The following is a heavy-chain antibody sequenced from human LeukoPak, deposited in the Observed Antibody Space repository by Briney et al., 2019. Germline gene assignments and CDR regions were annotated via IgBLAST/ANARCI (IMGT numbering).Heavy chain of an antibody. V-gene: IGHV3-15*01. D-gene: IGHD3-22*01. CDR1: GLTFTNAW. CDR3: ATGLYYYDSSGSLGN. Sequence: GGSLRLSCAASGLTFTNAWMSWVRQAPGKGLEWVGRIKAKFHGETTDYAAPVKGRFTISRDDSKNTLYLQMNSLRSKDTGVYYCATGLYYYDSSGSLGNWGRGTPVTVSS. CDR2: IKAKFHGETT. J-gene: IGHJ4*02.